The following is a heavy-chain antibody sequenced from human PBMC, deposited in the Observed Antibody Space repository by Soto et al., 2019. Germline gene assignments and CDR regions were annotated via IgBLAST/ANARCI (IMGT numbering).Heavy chain of an antibody. J-gene: IGHJ6*03. Sequence: SETLSLTCTFSGGSISSGGYYLRWIRQHPGKGLEWIGYIYYSGSTYYNPSLKSRVTISVDTSKNQFSLKLSSVTAADTAVYYCASVTTYYYYMDVWGKGTTVTVSS. CDR1: GGSISSGGYY. CDR2: IYYSGST. V-gene: IGHV4-31*03. D-gene: IGHD4-17*01. CDR3: ASVTTYYYYMDV.